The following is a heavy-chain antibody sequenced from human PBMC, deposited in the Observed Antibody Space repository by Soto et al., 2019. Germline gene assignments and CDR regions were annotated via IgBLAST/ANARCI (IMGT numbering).Heavy chain of an antibody. D-gene: IGHD3-16*01. CDR3: ARDGDDNSGFGKEY. Sequence: QVQLVESGGGVVQPGRSLRLSCAASGFTFSSYGMHWVRQAPGKGLEWVACIWDDGGSKFYAESVKGRFTISRDNSKNTLYLEMTSLSAEDTAMYYCARDGDDNSGFGKEYWGQGTLVTVSS. CDR1: GFTFSSYG. CDR2: IWDDGGSK. J-gene: IGHJ4*02. V-gene: IGHV3-33*01.